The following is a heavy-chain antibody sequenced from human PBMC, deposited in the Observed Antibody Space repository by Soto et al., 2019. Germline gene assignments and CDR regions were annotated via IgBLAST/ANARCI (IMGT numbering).Heavy chain of an antibody. CDR1: GFTFSSYG. CDR2: ISYDGSNK. CDR3: AKDRSDSSGWYYFDY. J-gene: IGHJ4*02. V-gene: IGHV3-30*18. Sequence: PGGSLRLSCGASGFTFSSYGMHWVRQAPGKGLEWVAVISYDGSNKYYADSVKGRFTISRDNSKNTLYLQMNSLRAEDTAVYYCAKDRSDSSGWYYFDYWGQGTLVTVSS. D-gene: IGHD6-19*01.